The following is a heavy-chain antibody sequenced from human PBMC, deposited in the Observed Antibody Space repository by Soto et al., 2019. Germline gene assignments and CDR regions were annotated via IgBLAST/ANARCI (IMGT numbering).Heavy chain of an antibody. CDR3: ARKYCSRTSCQGHNWFDP. V-gene: IGHV1-69*13. CDR1: GGTFSSYA. CDR2: IIPIFGTA. D-gene: IGHD2-2*01. Sequence: GASVKVSCKASGGTFSSYAISWVRQAPGQGLEWMGGIIPIFGTANYAQKFQGRVTITADESTSTAYMELSSLRSEDTAVYYCARKYCSRTSCQGHNWFDPWGQGTLVTVSS. J-gene: IGHJ5*02.